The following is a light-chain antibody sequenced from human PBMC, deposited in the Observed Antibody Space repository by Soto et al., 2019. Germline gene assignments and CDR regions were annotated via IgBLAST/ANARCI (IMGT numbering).Light chain of an antibody. Sequence: DIQMTQSPSSLSASVGDRVTITCRASQTISRSLNWYQHKPGTAPRVLIYDAYTLSSGVPSSFSGSGSGTDFTLTISSLQPEDFATYYCQQSSNTPLTFGGGTKVDIK. J-gene: IGKJ4*01. CDR1: QTISRS. CDR2: DAY. V-gene: IGKV1-39*01. CDR3: QQSSNTPLT.